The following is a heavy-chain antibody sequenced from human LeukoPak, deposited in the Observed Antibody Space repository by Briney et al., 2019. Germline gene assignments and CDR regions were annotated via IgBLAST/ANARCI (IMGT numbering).Heavy chain of an antibody. J-gene: IGHJ6*04. D-gene: IGHD3-10*02. CDR3: AELGITMIGGF. CDR1: GFTFSSYS. V-gene: IGHV3-48*04. Sequence: GWSLRLSCAASGFTFSSYSMNWVRQAPGQGLEWVSSISSSCSTIYYADSVKGRFTISRDNAKNSLYLQMNSLRAEDTAVYYCAELGITMIGGFWGKGTTVTVSS. CDR2: ISSSCSTI.